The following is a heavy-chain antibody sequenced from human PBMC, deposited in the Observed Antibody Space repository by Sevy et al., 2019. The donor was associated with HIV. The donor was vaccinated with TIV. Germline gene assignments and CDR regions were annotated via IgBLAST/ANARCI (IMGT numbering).Heavy chain of an antibody. V-gene: IGHV4-39*01. CDR2: IYYSGST. D-gene: IGHD3-3*01. J-gene: IGHJ6*02. CDR1: GGSISSSSYY. CDR3: ARSFDFWSGYYFDYYYGMDV. Sequence: SETLSLTCTVSGGSISSSSYYWGWIRQPPGKGLEWIGSIYYSGSTYYNPSLKSRVTISVDTSKNQFSLTLSSVTAAETAVYYCARSFDFWSGYYFDYYYGMDVWGQGTTVTVSS.